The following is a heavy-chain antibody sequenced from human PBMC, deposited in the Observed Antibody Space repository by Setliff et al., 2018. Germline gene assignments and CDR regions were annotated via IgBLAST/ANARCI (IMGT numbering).Heavy chain of an antibody. Sequence: GGSLRLSCAASGFTFSNAWMSWVRQGPGKGLEWVGRIKSKTDGGTTDYAAPVNGRFTISRDDSKNTLYLQMNSLKTEDTAVYYCTRGGGDYEARADYWGQGTLVTVSS. CDR3: TRGGGDYEARADY. J-gene: IGHJ4*02. CDR1: GFTFSNAW. D-gene: IGHD4-17*01. CDR2: IKSKTDGGTT. V-gene: IGHV3-15*01.